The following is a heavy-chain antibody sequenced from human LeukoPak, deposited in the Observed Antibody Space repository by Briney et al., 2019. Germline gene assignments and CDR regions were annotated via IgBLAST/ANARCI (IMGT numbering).Heavy chain of an antibody. Sequence: GRSLRLSCAASGFTFSSYSIHWVRQAPGKGLEWVSAISGSGGSTYYADSVKGRFTISRDNSKNTLYLQMNSLRAEDTAVYYCAKQLWFHWYFDLWGRGTLVTVSS. D-gene: IGHD5-18*01. J-gene: IGHJ2*01. V-gene: IGHV3-23*01. CDR3: AKQLWFHWYFDL. CDR1: GFTFSSYS. CDR2: ISGSGGST.